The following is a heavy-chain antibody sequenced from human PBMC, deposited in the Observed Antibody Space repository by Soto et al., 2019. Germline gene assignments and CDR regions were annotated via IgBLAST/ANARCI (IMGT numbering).Heavy chain of an antibody. V-gene: IGHV1-18*01. J-gene: IGHJ4*02. CDR2: ISPYNGNT. Sequence: QVPLVQSGAEVKKPGASVKVSCKASGYTFSVHGINWVRQAPGQGLEWMGWISPYNGNTNYAQNFQGRVTLTTDTSTSTAYMDLRSLRSDDTAVYYCARLTILRDGYKDDYWGQGTLVTVSS. CDR3: ARLTILRDGYKDDY. D-gene: IGHD5-12*01. CDR1: GYTFSVHG.